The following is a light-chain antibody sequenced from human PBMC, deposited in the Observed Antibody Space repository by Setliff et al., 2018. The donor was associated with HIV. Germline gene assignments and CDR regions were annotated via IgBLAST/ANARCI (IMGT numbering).Light chain of an antibody. CDR3: QVWDSSSDNWV. Sequence: SYELTQSPSVSVAPGKTARITCGGSNIGSKSVHWYQQKPGQAPVLVIFYDTDRPSGIPERFSASNSGNTATLTISRVEAGDEADYYCQVWDSSSDNWVFGGGTKVTAL. CDR1: NIGSKS. V-gene: IGLV3-21*04. J-gene: IGLJ3*02. CDR2: YDT.